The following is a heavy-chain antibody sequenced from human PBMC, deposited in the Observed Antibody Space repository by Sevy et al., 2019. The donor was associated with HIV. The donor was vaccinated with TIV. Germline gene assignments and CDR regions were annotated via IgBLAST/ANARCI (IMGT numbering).Heavy chain of an antibody. J-gene: IGHJ4*02. CDR1: GDSISSGDIY. V-gene: IGHV4-30-4*01. D-gene: IGHD3-22*01. Sequence: SETLSLTCSVSGDSISSGDIYWNWIRQPPGEGLEWIGVIYNSGTTSYNPSLMSRVTISLDTSKNQFSLTLSSVTAADTAVYYCASVRKHSQYSNHYYLIWGQGTLVTVSS. CDR3: ASVRKHSQYSNHYYLI. CDR2: IYNSGTT.